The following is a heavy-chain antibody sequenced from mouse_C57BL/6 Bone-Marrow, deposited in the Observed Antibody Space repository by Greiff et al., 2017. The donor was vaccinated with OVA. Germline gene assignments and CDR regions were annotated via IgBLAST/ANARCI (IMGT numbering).Heavy chain of an antibody. CDR1: GYTFTSYW. CDR3: ARRRLQDYAMDY. CDR2: IYPGSGST. D-gene: IGHD1-2*01. J-gene: IGHJ4*01. V-gene: IGHV1-55*01. Sequence: VQLQQPGAELVKPGASVKMSCKASGYTFTSYWITWVKQRPGQGLEWIGDIYPGSGSTNYNEKFKSKATLTVDTSSSTAYMQLSSLTSEDSSVYYCARRRLQDYAMDYWGQGTSVTVSS.